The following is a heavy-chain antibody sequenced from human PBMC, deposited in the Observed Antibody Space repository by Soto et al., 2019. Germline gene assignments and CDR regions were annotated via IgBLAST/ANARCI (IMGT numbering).Heavy chain of an antibody. CDR3: ARDGGYCSTASCYSINYHHYALDV. D-gene: IGHD2-2*01. V-gene: IGHV3-21*01. CDR1: GFTFSSYS. J-gene: IGHJ6*02. Sequence: KPGGSLRLSCEASGFTFSSYSMNWVRQTPGKGLEWVSSISSSGSHIYYADSVKGRFTISRDNAKKSLFLQMNSLRAEDTAVYYCARDGGYCSTASCYSINYHHYALDVWGQGTTVTVSS. CDR2: ISSSGSHI.